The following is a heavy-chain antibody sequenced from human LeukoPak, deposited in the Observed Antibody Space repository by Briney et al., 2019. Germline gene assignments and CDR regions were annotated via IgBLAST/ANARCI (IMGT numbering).Heavy chain of an antibody. CDR2: IYTSGST. Sequence: SETLSLTCTVSGGSISSYYWSWIRQPAGKGLEWIGRIYTSGSTNYNPSLKSRVTMSVDTSKNQFSLKLSSVTAADTAVYYCARGITYYDILTGRAPSYYMDVRGKGTTVTVSS. D-gene: IGHD3-9*01. V-gene: IGHV4-4*07. CDR1: GGSISSYY. CDR3: ARGITYYDILTGRAPSYYMDV. J-gene: IGHJ6*03.